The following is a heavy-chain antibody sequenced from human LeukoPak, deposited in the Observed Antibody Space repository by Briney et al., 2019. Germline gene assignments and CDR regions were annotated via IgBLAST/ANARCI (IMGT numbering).Heavy chain of an antibody. V-gene: IGHV3-30*18. CDR1: GFTFSDYG. D-gene: IGHD6-19*01. J-gene: IGHJ4*02. CDR2: IGYDGSKE. Sequence: GGSLRLSCAASGFTFSDYGMHWVRQAPGKGLEWVSVIGYDGSKEYYAESVKGRFTISRDNSKNTVDLQMNSLIPEDTAVYYCAKEYGSGWVDYWGQGTLVTVSS. CDR3: AKEYGSGWVDY.